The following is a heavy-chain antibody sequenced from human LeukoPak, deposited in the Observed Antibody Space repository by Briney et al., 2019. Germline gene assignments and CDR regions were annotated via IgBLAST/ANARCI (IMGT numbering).Heavy chain of an antibody. V-gene: IGHV3-74*01. CDR1: GFTFSSYC. J-gene: IGHJ4*02. D-gene: IGHD3-16*02. Sequence: GGSLRLSCAASGFTFSSYCMHWVRQAPGKGLVWVSRINSDGSSTSYADSVKGRFTISRDNAKNTLYLQMNSLRAEDTAVYYCARARELSGPFYYWGQGTLVTVSS. CDR2: INSDGSST. CDR3: ARARELSGPFYY.